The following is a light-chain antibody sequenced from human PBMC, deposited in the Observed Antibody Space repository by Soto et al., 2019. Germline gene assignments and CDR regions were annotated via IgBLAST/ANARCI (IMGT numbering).Light chain of an antibody. J-gene: IGKJ3*01. Sequence: IQMTQFPSSLSASVGDRVTITCRAGQTVIRDLNWYQQKTGRAPNLLIYAVYNLQSGVPSRFSGSGYGTEFTLTISDLQPEDFATYYCQQSYRTLFTFGPGTKVEIK. CDR3: QQSYRTLFT. V-gene: IGKV1-39*01. CDR2: AVY. CDR1: QTVIRD.